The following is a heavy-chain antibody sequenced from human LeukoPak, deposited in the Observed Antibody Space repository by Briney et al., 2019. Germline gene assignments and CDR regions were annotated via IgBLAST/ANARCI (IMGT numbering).Heavy chain of an antibody. J-gene: IGHJ4*02. CDR2: IIPIFGTA. CDR3: AGEVDTAMKY. D-gene: IGHD5-18*01. Sequence: GASVKVSCKASGGTFSSYAISWVRQGPGQGLEWMGGIIPIFGTANYAQKFQGRVTITADESTSTAYMELSSPRSEDTAVYYCAGEVDTAMKYWGQGTLVTVSS. V-gene: IGHV1-69*13. CDR1: GGTFSSYA.